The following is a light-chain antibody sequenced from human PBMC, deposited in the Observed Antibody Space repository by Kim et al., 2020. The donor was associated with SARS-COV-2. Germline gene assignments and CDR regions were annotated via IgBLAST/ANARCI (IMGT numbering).Light chain of an antibody. CDR3: SSYTDSTPYV. J-gene: IGLJ1*01. V-gene: IGLV2-14*03. CDR1: SSDVGGYNY. Sequence: QSLSISFPGSSSDVGGYNYVSWYQQYPGKAPKLMIYDVSNRPSGVSNRFSGSKSGNTASLTISGLQAEDEADYYCSSYTDSTPYVFGTGTKVTVL. CDR2: DVS.